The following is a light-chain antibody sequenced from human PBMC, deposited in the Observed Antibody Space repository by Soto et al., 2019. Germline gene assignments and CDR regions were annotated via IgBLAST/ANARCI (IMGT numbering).Light chain of an antibody. CDR2: DMS. Sequence: EVVMTQSPATLSVSPGERATLSCRASQTVSRNLAWYQKRPGQAPRLLIYDMSNRAAGVPARFSGSGSETEFTLTIRSLQSEDFAVYFCQQYNNWPSFGQGTRLEIK. V-gene: IGKV3-15*01. J-gene: IGKJ5*01. CDR3: QQYNNWPS. CDR1: QTVSRN.